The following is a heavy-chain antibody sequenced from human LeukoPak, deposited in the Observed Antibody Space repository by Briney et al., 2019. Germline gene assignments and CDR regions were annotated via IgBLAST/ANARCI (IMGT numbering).Heavy chain of an antibody. V-gene: IGHV4-59*08. CDR1: GGSISSDY. D-gene: IGHD3-3*01. CDR2: IYYSGST. J-gene: IGHJ6*03. Sequence: SETLSLTCTVSGGSISSDYWSWIRQPPGKGLEWIGYIYYSGSTNYNPSLKSRVTISVDTSKNQFSLKLSSVTAADTAVYYCATNTIFGVVTKENYYYYYMDVWGKGTTVTVSS. CDR3: ATNTIFGVVTKENYYYYYMDV.